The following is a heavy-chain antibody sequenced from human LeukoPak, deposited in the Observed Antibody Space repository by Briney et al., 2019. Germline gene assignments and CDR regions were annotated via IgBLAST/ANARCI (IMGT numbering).Heavy chain of an antibody. V-gene: IGHV4-61*02. J-gene: IGHJ4*02. CDR2: IFASGYT. D-gene: IGHD3-9*01. Sequence: PSETLSLTCTVSGAPMNSGSYDSSWIRQPAGKGLEWLGRIFASGYTDYKPSLQSRVTISLDISRNLLFLNLTSLNAADTAVYYCARYPVSADIGVTGPFDFWGQGILVTVSS. CDR1: GAPMNSGSYD. CDR3: ARYPVSADIGVTGPFDF.